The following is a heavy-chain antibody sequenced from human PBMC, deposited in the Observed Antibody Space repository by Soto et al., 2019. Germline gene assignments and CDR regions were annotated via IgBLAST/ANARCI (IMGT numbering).Heavy chain of an antibody. CDR3: ARRSTTMEAYDI. Sequence: EVQLVQSGAEVKTPGESLRISCKGSGYNFAKFWINWVRQMPGKGLEWMGRIDPSDSYSNYSPSFQGHVNISADKAISTAYLQWSSLQASDTAIYYCARRSTTMEAYDIWGQGTMVTVSS. CDR1: GYNFAKFW. V-gene: IGHV5-10-1*01. J-gene: IGHJ3*02. CDR2: IDPSDSYS. D-gene: IGHD1-1*01.